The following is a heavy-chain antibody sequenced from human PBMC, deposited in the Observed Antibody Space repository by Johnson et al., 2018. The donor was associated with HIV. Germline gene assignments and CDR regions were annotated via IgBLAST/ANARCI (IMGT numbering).Heavy chain of an antibody. Sequence: VQLVESGGGLVQPGRSLRLSCEASGFTFSSYGMHWVRQAPGKGLEWVSAIGTAGDTYYPGSVKGRFTISREKAKNSSYLQMNSLSAGDTAVYYCARQGGGNDAFDIWGQGTMVTFSS. V-gene: IGHV3-13*01. CDR2: IGTAGDT. CDR1: GFTFSSYG. CDR3: ARQGGGNDAFDI. J-gene: IGHJ3*02.